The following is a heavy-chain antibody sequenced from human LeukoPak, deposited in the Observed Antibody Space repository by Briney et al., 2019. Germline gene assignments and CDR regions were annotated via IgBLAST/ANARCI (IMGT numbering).Heavy chain of an antibody. D-gene: IGHD6-19*01. J-gene: IGHJ4*02. V-gene: IGHV4-34*01. CDR3: ARLRRQWLSPSYFDY. Sequence: SETLSLTCAVYGGSFSGYYWSWIRQPPGKGLEWIGEINHSGSTNYNPSLKSRVTISVDTSKNQFSLKLSSVTAAATAVFYCARLRRQWLSPSYFDYWGQGTLVTVSS. CDR1: GGSFSGYY. CDR2: INHSGST.